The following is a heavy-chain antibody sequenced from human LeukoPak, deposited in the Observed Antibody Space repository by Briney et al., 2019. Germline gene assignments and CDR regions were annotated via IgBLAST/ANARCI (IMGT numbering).Heavy chain of an antibody. J-gene: IGHJ4*02. CDR3: ARGLASGYPPIPFDY. D-gene: IGHD3-3*01. CDR1: GGSFSGYY. V-gene: IGHV4-34*12. Sequence: SETLFLTRAVYGGSFSGYYWTWIRQPPGKGLEWIGEIIDTGSTKYNSSLKSRVTISVDTSKNQFSLSLDSVTAADTAVYYCARGLASGYPPIPFDYWGQGTLVTVSS. CDR2: IIDTGST.